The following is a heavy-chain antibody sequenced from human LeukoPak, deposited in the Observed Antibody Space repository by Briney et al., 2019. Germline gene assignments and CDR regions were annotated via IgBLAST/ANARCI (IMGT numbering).Heavy chain of an antibody. CDR3: ARDEPNCSSTSCYPSYYFDY. CDR1: GYTFTSYY. V-gene: IGHV1-46*01. D-gene: IGHD2-2*01. J-gene: IGHJ4*02. Sequence: GASVKVSCKASGYTFTSYYMHWVRQAPGQELEWMGIINPSGGITSYAQKFQGRVTMTRDMSTSTVYMELSSLRSEDTAVYYCARDEPNCSSTSCYPSYYFDYWGQGTLVTVSS. CDR2: INPSGGIT.